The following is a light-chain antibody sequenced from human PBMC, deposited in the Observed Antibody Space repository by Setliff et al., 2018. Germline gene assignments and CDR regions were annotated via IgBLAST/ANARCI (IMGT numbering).Light chain of an antibody. CDR2: EVS. J-gene: IGLJ1*01. Sequence: LTQPPSASGSPGQSLTISCTGTSRDIGAYNSVSWYQQHPGKAPKLMIYEVSKRPSGVPDRFSGSKSGNTASLIISGLQAEDEADYYCCSYAGSYTFYVFGTGTKVTVL. CDR1: SRDIGAYNS. CDR3: CSYAGSYTFYV. V-gene: IGLV2-11*01.